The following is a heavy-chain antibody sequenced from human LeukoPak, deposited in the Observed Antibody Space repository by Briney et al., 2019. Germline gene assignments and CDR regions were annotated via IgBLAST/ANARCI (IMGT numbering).Heavy chain of an antibody. CDR3: ARRRTITMVRGAIAYFDY. CDR2: INHSVST. V-gene: IGHV4-34*01. J-gene: IGHJ4*02. CDR1: GGSFSGYY. Sequence: KASETLSLTCAVYGGSFSGYYWSWIRQPPGKGLEWIGEINHSVSTNYNPSLKSRVTISVDTSKNQFSLKLSSATAADTAVYYCARRRTITMVRGAIAYFDYWGQGTLVTVSS. D-gene: IGHD3-10*01.